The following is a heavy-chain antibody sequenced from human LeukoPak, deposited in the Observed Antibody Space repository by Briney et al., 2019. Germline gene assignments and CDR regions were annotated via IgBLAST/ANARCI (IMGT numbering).Heavy chain of an antibody. CDR2: ISSSSSYI. Sequence: PGGSLRLSCAASGFTFSSYSMNWVRQAPGKGLEWVSSISSSSSYIYYADSVKGRFTISRDNAKNSLYLQMNSLRAEDTAVYYCARDRSGSGYDWGVFDYWGQGTLVTVSS. CDR1: GFTFSSYS. D-gene: IGHD5-12*01. J-gene: IGHJ4*02. V-gene: IGHV3-21*01. CDR3: ARDRSGSGYDWGVFDY.